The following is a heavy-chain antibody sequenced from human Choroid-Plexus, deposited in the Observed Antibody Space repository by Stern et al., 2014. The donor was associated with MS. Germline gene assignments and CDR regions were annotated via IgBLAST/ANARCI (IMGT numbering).Heavy chain of an antibody. D-gene: IGHD2/OR15-2a*01. CDR2: VSHDGSYK. CDR3: AKDRQYLTYFFDH. J-gene: IGHJ5*02. CDR1: GFTFGSCA. V-gene: IGHV3-30*18. Sequence: VQLVESGGGVVQPGRPLRLSCVASGFTFGSCAMHWVRQAPGKGLEWVGGVSHDGSYKYYADSVKGRFTISRDNSQNTLYMQMGSLRPEDTAVYYCAKDRQYLTYFFDHWGQGSLVTVSS.